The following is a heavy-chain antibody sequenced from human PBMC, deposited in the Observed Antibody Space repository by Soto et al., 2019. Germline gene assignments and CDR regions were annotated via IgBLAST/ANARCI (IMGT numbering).Heavy chain of an antibody. CDR2: INPNSGGT. CDR1: GYTFTGYY. J-gene: IGHJ6*02. CDR3: ARSEVVPAAIDYYYYGMDV. V-gene: IGHV1-2*04. D-gene: IGHD2-2*01. Sequence: ASVKVSCKASGYTFTGYYMHWVRQAPGQGLEWMGWINPNSGGTNYAQKFQGWVTMTRDTSISTAYMELSRLRSDDTAVYSCARSEVVPAAIDYYYYGMDVWGQGTTVTVSS.